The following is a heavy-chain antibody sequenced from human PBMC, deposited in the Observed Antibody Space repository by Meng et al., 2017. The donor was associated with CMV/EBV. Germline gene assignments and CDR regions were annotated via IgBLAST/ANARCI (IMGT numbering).Heavy chain of an antibody. CDR3: SKVIRFLEWLFYYGMDV. J-gene: IGHJ6*02. V-gene: IGHV3-23*01. CDR1: GFTFSSYA. Sequence: GESLKISCAASGFTFSSYAMSWVRQAPGKGLEWVSAISGSGGSTYYADSVKGRFTISRDNSKNTLYLQINSRSAEDTTVYYCSKVIRFLEWLFYYGMDVWGQGTTVTVSS. CDR2: ISGSGGST. D-gene: IGHD3-3*01.